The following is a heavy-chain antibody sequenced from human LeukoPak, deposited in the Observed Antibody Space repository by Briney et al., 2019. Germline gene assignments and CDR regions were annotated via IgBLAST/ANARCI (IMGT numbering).Heavy chain of an antibody. CDR2: IFHSGTT. J-gene: IGHJ4*02. CDR1: GGSITSGTYY. CDR3: ARQSTKYSSGWLFDY. D-gene: IGHD6-19*01. Sequence: SETLSLTCTVSGGSITSGTYYWGWVRQPPGKGLEWIGSIFHSGTTYYNPSLKSRVTMSVDTSRNQFSLKLGSVTAADTAVYYCARQSTKYSSGWLFDYWGQGTLVAVSS. V-gene: IGHV4-39*01.